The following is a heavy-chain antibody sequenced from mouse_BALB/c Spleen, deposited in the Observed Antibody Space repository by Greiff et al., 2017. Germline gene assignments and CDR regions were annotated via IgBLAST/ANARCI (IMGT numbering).Heavy chain of an antibody. CDR2: ISDGGSYT. CDR3: ARGSGNDY. D-gene: IGHD1-3*01. V-gene: IGHV5-4*02. J-gene: IGHJ2*01. CDR1: GFTFSDYY. Sequence: EVMLVESGGGLVKPGGSLKLSCAASGFTFSDYYMYWVRQTPEKRLEWVATISDGGSYTYYPDSVEGRFTISRDNAKNNLYLQMSSLKSEDTAMYYCARGSGNDYWGQGTTLTVSS.